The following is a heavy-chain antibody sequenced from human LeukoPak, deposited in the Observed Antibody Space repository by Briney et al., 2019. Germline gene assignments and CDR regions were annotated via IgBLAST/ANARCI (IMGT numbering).Heavy chain of an antibody. D-gene: IGHD3-9*01. CDR3: ARARYDILTGYSFDY. CDR1: GGSISSYY. CDR2: IYTSGST. Sequence: SETVSLPCTVSGGSISSYYWSWIRQPAGKGLEWIGRIYTSGSTNYNPSLKSRVTMSVDTSKNQFSLKLSSVTAADTAVYYCARARYDILTGYSFDYWGQGTLVTVSS. V-gene: IGHV4-4*07. J-gene: IGHJ4*02.